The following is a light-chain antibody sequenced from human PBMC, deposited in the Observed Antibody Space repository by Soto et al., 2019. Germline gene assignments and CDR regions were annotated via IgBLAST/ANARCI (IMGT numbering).Light chain of an antibody. CDR2: LEGSGSY. V-gene: IGLV4-60*02. J-gene: IGLJ2*01. Sequence: QLVLTPSSSASASLGSSVKLTCTLSSGHSTYIIAWHQQQPGKAPRYLMKLEGSGSYNKGSGIPDRFSGSSSGADRYLTISILQCEDEADYYCETWDTNVVVFGGGTKLTVL. CDR1: SGHSTYI. CDR3: ETWDTNVVV.